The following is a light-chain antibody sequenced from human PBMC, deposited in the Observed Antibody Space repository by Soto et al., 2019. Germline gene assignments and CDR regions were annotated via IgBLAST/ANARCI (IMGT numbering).Light chain of an antibody. CDR2: AAS. CDR1: QTIDWY. V-gene: IGKV1-39*01. Sequence: DIQMTQSPSSLPASVGDRVTITCRASQTIDWYLNWYQQKPGSAPKLLIDAASRLQSGVSSRFSGSGSRPDFTLTIIKLQPEDFAAYYCQQSFSVPYTFGQGTKLEIK. CDR3: QQSFSVPYT. J-gene: IGKJ2*01.